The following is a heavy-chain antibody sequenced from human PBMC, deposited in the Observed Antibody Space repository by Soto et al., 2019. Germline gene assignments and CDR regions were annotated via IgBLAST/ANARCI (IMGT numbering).Heavy chain of an antibody. CDR3: ARDRTRLRGSLDY. J-gene: IGHJ4*02. D-gene: IGHD3-16*01. CDR2: INLSGGST. V-gene: IGHV1-46*01. Sequence: QVQLVQSGPEVKKPGASVKVSCKASGYTFTSYYMHWVRQAPGQGLEWMGIINLSGGSTSYAQKYQGRVTMTRDTSTSTVYMELSSLRSEDTAVYYCARDRTRLRGSLDYWGQGTLVTVS. CDR1: GYTFTSYY.